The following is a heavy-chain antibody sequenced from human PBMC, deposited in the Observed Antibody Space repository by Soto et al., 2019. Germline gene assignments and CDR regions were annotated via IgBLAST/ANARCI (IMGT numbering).Heavy chain of an antibody. CDR2: IYSGGST. D-gene: IGHD3-3*01. Sequence: GGSLRLSCAASGFTFSNYMSWVRQAPGKGLEWVSVIYSGGSTYYADSVKGRFTISRDNAKNSLYLQMNSLRAEDTAVYYCARDLRHYYDFWSGYYTQNWFDPWGQGTLVTVSS. CDR3: ARDLRHYYDFWSGYYTQNWFDP. CDR1: GFTFSNY. V-gene: IGHV3-66*01. J-gene: IGHJ5*02.